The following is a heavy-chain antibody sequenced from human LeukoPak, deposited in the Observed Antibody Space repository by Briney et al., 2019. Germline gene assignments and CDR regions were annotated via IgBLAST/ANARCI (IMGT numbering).Heavy chain of an antibody. J-gene: IGHJ4*02. CDR2: IKEDGSKK. V-gene: IGHV3-7*01. Sequence: GGSLRLSCAASGFTFSEFWMSWVRQAPGKGLECLANIKEDGSKKYYVDSVKGRFTISRDNAKNSLFLQMNSLRNEDTAVYYCVRDAVTAYWGQGTLVTVSS. D-gene: IGHD2-21*02. CDR3: VRDAVTAY. CDR1: GFTFSEFW.